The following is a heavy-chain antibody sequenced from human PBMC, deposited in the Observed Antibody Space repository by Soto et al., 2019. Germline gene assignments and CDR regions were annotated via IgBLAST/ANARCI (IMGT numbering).Heavy chain of an antibody. J-gene: IGHJ6*02. V-gene: IGHV3-30*18. CDR3: AKDRQDQTYCSGGSCTTYYYYGMDV. CDR1: GFTFSSYG. Sequence: QVQLVESGGGVVQPGRSLRLSCAASGFTFSSYGMHWVRQAPGKGLEWVAVISYDGSNKYYADSVKGRFTISRDNSKNTLYLQMNSLRAEDTAVYYCAKDRQDQTYCSGGSCTTYYYYGMDVWGQGTTVTVSS. D-gene: IGHD2-15*01. CDR2: ISYDGSNK.